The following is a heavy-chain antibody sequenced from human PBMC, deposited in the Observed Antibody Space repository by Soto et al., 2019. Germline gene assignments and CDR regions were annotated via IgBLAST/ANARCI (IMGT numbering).Heavy chain of an antibody. CDR3: AAGDGYNGIDY. Sequence: ASVKVSCKASGGTFSSYAISWVRQAPGQGLEWMGGIIPIFGTANYAQKFQGRVTITADESTSTAYMELSSLRSGDTAVYYCAAGDGYNGIDYWGQVTLVPVSS. CDR2: IIPIFGTA. CDR1: GGTFSSYA. J-gene: IGHJ4*02. V-gene: IGHV1-69*13. D-gene: IGHD5-12*01.